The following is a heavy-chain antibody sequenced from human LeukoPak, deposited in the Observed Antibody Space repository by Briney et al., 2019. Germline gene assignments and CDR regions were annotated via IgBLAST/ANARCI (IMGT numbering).Heavy chain of an antibody. J-gene: IGHJ6*02. D-gene: IGHD6-13*01. CDR3: ARYGIAASLGMDV. V-gene: IGHV1-2*04. CDR1: GYTFTGYY. CDR2: INPNSGGT. Sequence: ASVKVSCKASGYTFTGYYMHWVRQAPGQGLEWMGWINPNSGGTNYAQKFQGWVTMTRDTSISTAYMELSSLRSEDTAVYYCARYGIAASLGMDVWGQGTTVTVSS.